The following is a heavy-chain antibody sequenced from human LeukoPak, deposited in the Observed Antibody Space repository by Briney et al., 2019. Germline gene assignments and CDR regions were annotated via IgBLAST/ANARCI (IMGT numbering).Heavy chain of an antibody. D-gene: IGHD2-2*02. Sequence: GGSLRLSCTAPGFIISTYAIHWVRQAPGRGLEWAAAISYDGSNEFYADSVKGRFAISRDGSKNTAYLQMNSLRAEDSAIYYCARGYCTTTSCYNDYWGQGTLVTVSS. CDR3: ARGYCTTTSCYNDY. CDR2: ISYDGSNE. J-gene: IGHJ4*02. V-gene: IGHV3-30*09. CDR1: GFIISTYA.